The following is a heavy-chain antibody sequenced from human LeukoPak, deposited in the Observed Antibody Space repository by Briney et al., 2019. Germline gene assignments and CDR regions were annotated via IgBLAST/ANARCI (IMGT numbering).Heavy chain of an antibody. CDR2: ISSSSSTI. CDR3: ASERRDGYNSEIY. Sequence: PGGSLRLSCAASGFTFSSYSMNWVRQAPGKGLEWVSYISSSSSTIYYADSVKGRFTISRDNAKNPLYLQMNSLRAEDTAVYYCASERRDGYNSEIYWGQGTLVTVSS. J-gene: IGHJ4*02. V-gene: IGHV3-48*01. D-gene: IGHD5-24*01. CDR1: GFTFSSYS.